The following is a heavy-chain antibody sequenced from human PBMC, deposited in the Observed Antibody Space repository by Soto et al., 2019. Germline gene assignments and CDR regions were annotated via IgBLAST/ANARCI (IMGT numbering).Heavy chain of an antibody. D-gene: IGHD6-13*01. V-gene: IGHV3-23*01. J-gene: IGHJ1*01. Sequence: GGSLRLSCAASGFTFSSYAMSWVRQAPGKGLEWVSAISGSGGRTYYADSVKGRFTISRDNSKNTLYLQMNSLRAEDTAVYYCARRPSAAVGYFAEDFPYWGLGTYGTVSS. CDR2: ISGSGGRT. CDR1: GFTFSSYA. CDR3: ARRPSAAVGYFAEDFPY.